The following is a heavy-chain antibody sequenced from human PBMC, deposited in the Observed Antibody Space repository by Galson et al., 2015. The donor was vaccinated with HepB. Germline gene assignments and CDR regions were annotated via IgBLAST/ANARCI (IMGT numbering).Heavy chain of an antibody. D-gene: IGHD1-26*01. V-gene: IGHV3-33*01. CDR2: IWYDGSNK. Sequence: SLRLSCAASGFTFSSYGMHWVRQAPGKGLECVAVIWYDGSNKYYADSVKGRFTISRDNSKNTLYLQMNSLRAEDTAVYYCARSSTPRLKYSGSYYLGYWGQGTLVTVSS. CDR1: GFTFSSYG. J-gene: IGHJ4*02. CDR3: ARSSTPRLKYSGSYYLGY.